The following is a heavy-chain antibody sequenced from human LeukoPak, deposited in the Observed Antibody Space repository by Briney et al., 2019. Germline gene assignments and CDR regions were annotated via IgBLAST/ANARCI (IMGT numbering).Heavy chain of an antibody. V-gene: IGHV4-34*01. CDR3: ARGPPLFYSSSFNY. CDR1: GGSFSGYY. J-gene: IGHJ4*02. CDR2: INHSGST. D-gene: IGHD6-6*01. Sequence: SETLSLSCAVYGGSFSGYYWRWIRQPPGEGLEWIGEINHSGSTNYNPSLKSRVTISVDTSRNQFSLKLSSVTAADTAVYYCARGPPLFYSSSFNYWGQGTLVTVSS.